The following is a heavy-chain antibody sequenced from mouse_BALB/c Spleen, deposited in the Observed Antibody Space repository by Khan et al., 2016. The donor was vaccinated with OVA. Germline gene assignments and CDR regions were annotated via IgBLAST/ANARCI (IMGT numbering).Heavy chain of an antibody. CDR2: ISSGGHYT. J-gene: IGHJ4*01. CDR1: GFIFSSYG. Sequence: EVELVESGGGLVKPGGSLKLSCSASGFIFSSYGMSWVRQTPEKRLEWVATISSGGHYTFYPDSLKGRFTISRDNAKNTLYLQMSSLRSEDTAMYYCARSLVDYHALDYWGQGASVTVSS. CDR3: ARSLVDYHALDY. D-gene: IGHD2-2*01. V-gene: IGHV5-9-3*01.